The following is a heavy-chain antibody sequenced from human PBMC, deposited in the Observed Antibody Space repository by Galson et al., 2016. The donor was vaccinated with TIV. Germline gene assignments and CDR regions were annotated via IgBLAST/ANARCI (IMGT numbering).Heavy chain of an antibody. Sequence: SLRLSCAASGFTFGDYGMHWVRQSQGNGLEWVSGISSNSVYLGYADSVKGRFTISRDNAKNSLYLQMNSLRFEDTALYYCTKARGYDSGSPQDYYYGMDVWGQGTTVTVSS. CDR2: ISSNSVYL. CDR1: GFTFGDYG. D-gene: IGHD5-12*01. J-gene: IGHJ6*02. V-gene: IGHV3-9*01. CDR3: TKARGYDSGSPQDYYYGMDV.